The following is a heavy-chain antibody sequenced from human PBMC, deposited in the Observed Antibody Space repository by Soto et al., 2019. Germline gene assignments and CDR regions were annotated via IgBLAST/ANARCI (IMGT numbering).Heavy chain of an antibody. Sequence: SENLSLSCTVSVASISVYYWSWIRKSAGKGLEWIGRIYATGTTDYNPSLKSRVMMSVDTSKKQFSLKLRSVTAADTAVYYCVRDGTKNLRDWFDPWGQGISVTVSS. CDR3: VRDGTKNLRDWFDP. CDR1: VASISVYY. CDR2: IYATGTT. J-gene: IGHJ5*02. V-gene: IGHV4-4*07. D-gene: IGHD1-1*01.